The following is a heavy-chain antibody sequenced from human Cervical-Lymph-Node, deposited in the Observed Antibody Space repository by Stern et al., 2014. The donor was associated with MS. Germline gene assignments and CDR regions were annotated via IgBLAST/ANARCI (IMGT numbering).Heavy chain of an antibody. CDR2: IYPGASDT. CDR1: GYDFTNYW. J-gene: IGHJ6*02. D-gene: IGHD4-11*01. CDR3: ARELRSTEYRNDIGGMDV. Sequence: VQLVQSGAEVKKPGESLKISCKGFGYDFTNYWIAWVRQMPGKGLEWMGFIYPGASDTTYTPSFHGQLTISADKSIRTAYLQWSSLKASDTALYYCARELRSTEYRNDIGGMDVWGQGTTVTVSS. V-gene: IGHV5-51*01.